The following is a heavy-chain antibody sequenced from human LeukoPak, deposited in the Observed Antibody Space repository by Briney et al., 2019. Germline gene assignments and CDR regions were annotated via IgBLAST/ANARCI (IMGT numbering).Heavy chain of an antibody. CDR2: IWYDGSNK. CDR1: GFTFSSYG. J-gene: IGHJ3*02. D-gene: IGHD2-21*02. Sequence: GGSLRLSCAASGFTFSSYGMHWVRQAPGKGLEWVAVIWYDGSNKYYADSVKGRFTISRDNSKNTLYLQMNSLRAEDTAVYYCARDQSPYCGGDCFGSRPSSAFDIWGQGTVVTVSS. V-gene: IGHV3-33*01. CDR3: ARDQSPYCGGDCFGSRPSSAFDI.